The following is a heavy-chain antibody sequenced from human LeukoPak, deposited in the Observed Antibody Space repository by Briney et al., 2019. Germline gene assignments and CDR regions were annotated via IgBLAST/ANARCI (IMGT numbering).Heavy chain of an antibody. CDR3: ARGLNKDYYDSSGYYY. CDR2: MNPNSGNT. CDR1: GYTFTSYD. D-gene: IGHD3-22*01. Sequence: GASVKVSCKASGYTFTSYDINWVRQATGQGLEWMGWMNPNSGNTGYARKFQGRATMTRNTSISTAYMELSSLRSEDTAVYYCARGLNKDYYDSSGYYYWGQGTLVTVSS. V-gene: IGHV1-8*01. J-gene: IGHJ4*02.